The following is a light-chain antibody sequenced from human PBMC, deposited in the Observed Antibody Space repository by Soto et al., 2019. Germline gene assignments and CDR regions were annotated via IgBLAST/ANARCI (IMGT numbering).Light chain of an antibody. V-gene: IGLV2-14*01. Sequence: QSALTQPASVSGSPGQSITISCAGTSSDAGGYTYVSWYQQHPGKAPKLMIYDVSNRPSGVSNRFSGSKSGNTASLTISGLQAEDEADYYCTSYTSNSTPYVFGGGTKVTVL. CDR2: DVS. J-gene: IGLJ1*01. CDR3: TSYTSNSTPYV. CDR1: SSDAGGYTY.